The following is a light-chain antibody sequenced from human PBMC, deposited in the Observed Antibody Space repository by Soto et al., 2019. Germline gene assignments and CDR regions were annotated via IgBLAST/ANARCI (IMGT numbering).Light chain of an antibody. CDR2: GAS. J-gene: IGKJ1*01. CDR3: HQYGGSPPT. V-gene: IGKV3-20*01. CDR1: ESISNNF. Sequence: EIVLTQSPGTLSLSPGESAALSCRASESISNNFLAWYQRKPGQAPRLLIYGASYRATDIPYRFSGSGSGTDFTLTITRLEPDDFAVYYRHQYGGSPPTFGQGTKVEVK.